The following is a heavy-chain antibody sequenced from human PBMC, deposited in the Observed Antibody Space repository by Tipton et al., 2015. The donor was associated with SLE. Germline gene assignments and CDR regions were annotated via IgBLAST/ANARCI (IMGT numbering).Heavy chain of an antibody. Sequence: VQLVQSGAEVKKPGESLKISCQGFGYSFTTYWIAWVRQMPAKGLEWMGIIHPGNSVTKYSPSFQGQVTISVDKSVNTAYLQGSSLKASDAAMYYCARHEAYSTWRDFDYWGRGTLVTVSS. V-gene: IGHV5-51*01. CDR1: GYSFTTYW. CDR3: ARHEAYSTWRDFDY. CDR2: IHPGNSVT. D-gene: IGHD6-13*01. J-gene: IGHJ4*02.